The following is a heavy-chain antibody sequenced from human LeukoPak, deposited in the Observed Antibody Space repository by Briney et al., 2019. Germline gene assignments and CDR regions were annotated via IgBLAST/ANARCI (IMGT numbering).Heavy chain of an antibody. CDR1: GFTFSSYS. V-gene: IGHV3-21*01. Sequence: GGSLRLSCAASGFTFSSYSMNWVRQAPGKGLEWVSSISSSSSYIYYADSVKGRFTISRDNAKNPLYLQMNSLRAEDTAVYYCARDAGYYYDSSGYSPEAFDIWGQGTMVTVSS. CDR3: ARDAGYYYDSSGYSPEAFDI. CDR2: ISSSSSYI. D-gene: IGHD3-22*01. J-gene: IGHJ3*02.